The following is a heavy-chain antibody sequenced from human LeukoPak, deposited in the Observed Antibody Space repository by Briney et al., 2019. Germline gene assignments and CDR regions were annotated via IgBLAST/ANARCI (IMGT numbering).Heavy chain of an antibody. V-gene: IGHV3-21*01. J-gene: IGHJ4*02. Sequence: PGGSLRLSCATSGFTFSSYSMNWVRQAPGKGLEWVSSISSSSSDYKYYADSMKGRFTISRDNAKNSLYLQMNSLRAEDTAVYYCARALRVYYYDSSGYYHDYWGQGTLVTVSS. CDR2: ISSSSSDYK. CDR3: ARALRVYYYDSSGYYHDY. CDR1: GFTFSSYS. D-gene: IGHD3-22*01.